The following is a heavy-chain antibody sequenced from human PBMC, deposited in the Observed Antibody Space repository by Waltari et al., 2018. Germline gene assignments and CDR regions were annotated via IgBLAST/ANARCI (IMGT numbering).Heavy chain of an antibody. J-gene: IGHJ4*02. Sequence: EVQLVESGGGLVKPGESLRLSCAVSGFTFNKAWMNWVRQAPGKGLGWVGRSRSETDGGTTDYTSTDYAPPVKGRFTISRDESKNMLYLQMNSLKTDDTAMYYCTTNRAYSGYTNYWGPGTLVVVSS. CDR3: TTNRAYSGYTNY. CDR2: SRSETDGGTT. D-gene: IGHD5-12*01. CDR1: GFTFNKAW. V-gene: IGHV3-15*01.